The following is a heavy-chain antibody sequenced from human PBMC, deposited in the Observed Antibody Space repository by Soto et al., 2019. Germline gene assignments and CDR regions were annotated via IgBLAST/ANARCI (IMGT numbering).Heavy chain of an antibody. V-gene: IGHV3-64*01. CDR3: VRSAYFCTSNCFDC. Sequence: GGSLRLSCAASGFTFSSYAMHWVRQAPGKGLEYVSSISSNGGNTYYANSVKGRFSISRDNSKYTLYLQMGSLRAEDTAVYYCVRSAYFCTSNCFDCWGQGILVTVSS. J-gene: IGHJ4*02. CDR2: ISSNGGNT. CDR1: GFTFSSYA. D-gene: IGHD2-2*01.